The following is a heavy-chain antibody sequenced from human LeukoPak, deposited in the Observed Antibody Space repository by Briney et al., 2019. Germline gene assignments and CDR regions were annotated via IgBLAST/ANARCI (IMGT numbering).Heavy chain of an antibody. D-gene: IGHD6-19*01. CDR2: IYHSGST. J-gene: IGHJ4*02. V-gene: IGHV4-39*01. CDR1: GGSIISSSYY. CDR3: AIRYSSDSSPYFDY. Sequence: SETLPLTCTVSGGSIISSSYYWGWIRQPPGKGLEWIGSIYHSGSTYYSPSLKSRVTISVDTSKNQFSLKLSSVTAADTAVYYCAIRYSSDSSPYFDYWGQGTLVTVSS.